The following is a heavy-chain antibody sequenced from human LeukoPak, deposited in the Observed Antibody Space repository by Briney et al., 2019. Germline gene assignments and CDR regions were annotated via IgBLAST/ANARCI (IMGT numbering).Heavy chain of an antibody. D-gene: IGHD3-22*01. V-gene: IGHV4-39*07. Sequence: SETLSLTCTVSGDSISSGPYYWGWIRQPPGKGLEWIGNIYYGENTYYNPSLKSRVTISVDTSKNQFSLKLSSVTAADTAVYYCARGYPTYYYDSSGYRTYYFDYWGQGTLVTVSS. J-gene: IGHJ4*02. CDR1: GDSISSGPYY. CDR2: IYYGENT. CDR3: ARGYPTYYYDSSGYRTYYFDY.